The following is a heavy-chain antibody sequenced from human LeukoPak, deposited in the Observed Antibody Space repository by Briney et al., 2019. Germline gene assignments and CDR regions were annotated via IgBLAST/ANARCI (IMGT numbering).Heavy chain of an antibody. J-gene: IGHJ4*02. D-gene: IGHD3-16*01. V-gene: IGHV1-24*01. CDR2: FDPEDGET. CDR3: ATGDLRGTYFDY. CDR1: GYTLTELS. Sequence: ASVKVSCKVSGYTLTELSMHWVRQAPGKGLEWMGGFDPEDGETIYAQKFQGRVIMTEDTSTDTAYMELSSLRSEDTAVYYCATGDLRGTYFDYWGQGTLVTVSS.